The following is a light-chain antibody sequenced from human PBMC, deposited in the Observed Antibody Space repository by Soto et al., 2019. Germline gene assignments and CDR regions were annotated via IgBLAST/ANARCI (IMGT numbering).Light chain of an antibody. CDR2: ATS. Sequence: DIQMTQSPSSLSASVGDRVTITCRASRSITTHLNWYQQKPGKAPKLLIFATSSLQSGVPSRFRGSGSGPEFTLTISSLQPEDFATYYCQHSYSTPRTFGGGTKVEI. CDR3: QHSYSTPRT. J-gene: IGKJ4*01. V-gene: IGKV1-39*01. CDR1: RSITTH.